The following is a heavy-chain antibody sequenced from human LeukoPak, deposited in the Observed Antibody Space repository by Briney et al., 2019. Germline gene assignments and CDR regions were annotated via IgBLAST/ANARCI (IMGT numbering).Heavy chain of an antibody. CDR1: GFTVSSNY. CDR3: ARDGHRRYYYDSSGREDAFDI. J-gene: IGHJ3*02. D-gene: IGHD3-22*01. V-gene: IGHV3-53*01. Sequence: PGGSLRLSCAASGFTVSSNYMSWVRQAPGKGLEWVSVMYSGGSTFYADSVKGRFTISRVNSKNTLYLQMNSLRAEDTAVYYCARDGHRRYYYDSSGREDAFDIWGQGTIVTVSS. CDR2: MYSGGST.